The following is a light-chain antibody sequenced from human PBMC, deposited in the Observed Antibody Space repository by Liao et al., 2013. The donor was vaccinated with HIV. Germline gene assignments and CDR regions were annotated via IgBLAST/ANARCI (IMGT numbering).Light chain of an antibody. J-gene: IGLJ1*01. CDR1: NIGSKS. CDR2: YDT. Sequence: SYVLTQPPSVSVAPGKTARITCGGNNIGSKSVHWYQQKPGQAPILVIYYDTDRPSGIPERFSGSSSGNTATLTISGTQAMDEADYYCQAWDSSTGVFGTGTKVTVL. CDR3: QAWDSSTGV. V-gene: IGLV3-21*01.